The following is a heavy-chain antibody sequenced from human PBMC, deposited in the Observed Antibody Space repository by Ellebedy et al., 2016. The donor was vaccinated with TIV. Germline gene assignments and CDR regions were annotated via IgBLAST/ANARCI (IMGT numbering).Heavy chain of an antibody. Sequence: PGGSLRLSCTASGFTFGDYAMRWFRQAPGKGLEWVSYISSSSSTIYYADSVKGRFTISRDNSKNTLYLQMNSLRAEDTAVYYCARVPSPPWYDSSGHNDVFDIWGQGTTVTVSS. D-gene: IGHD3-22*01. V-gene: IGHV3-48*01. CDR2: ISSSSSTI. CDR3: ARVPSPPWYDSSGHNDVFDI. J-gene: IGHJ3*02. CDR1: GFTFGDYA.